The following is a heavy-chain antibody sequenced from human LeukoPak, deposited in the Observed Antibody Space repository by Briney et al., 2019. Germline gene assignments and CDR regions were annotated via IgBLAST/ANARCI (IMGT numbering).Heavy chain of an antibody. V-gene: IGHV4-38-2*02. J-gene: IGHJ1*01. CDR3: ARAGDSDTYYCPFQH. D-gene: IGHD3-10*01. CDR2: IYHSGST. CDR1: GGSISSGYY. Sequence: PSETLSLTCTVSGGSISSGYYWGWIRQPPGKGLEWIGSIYHSGSTYYNPSLKSRVTISVDRSKNQFSLKLNSVTPADTAVYYCARAGDSDTYYCPFQHWGQGTLVTVSS.